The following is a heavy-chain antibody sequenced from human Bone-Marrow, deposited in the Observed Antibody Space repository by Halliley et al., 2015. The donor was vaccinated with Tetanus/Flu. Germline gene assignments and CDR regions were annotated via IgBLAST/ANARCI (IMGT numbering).Heavy chain of an antibody. CDR3: ARGAIDQSEIRPLTNILFDS. CDR1: GFNFATFD. J-gene: IGHJ5*01. CDR2: ISSDGYKK. Sequence: SLRLSCVASGFNFATFDMHWVRQGPGKGLEWVAGISSDGYKKYYAESVKDRFTISRENSKKTLLLQMSRLRREDAAVYYCARGAIDQSEIRPLTNILFDSWGPGTPVTASS. D-gene: IGHD3-3*02. V-gene: IGHV3-30*03.